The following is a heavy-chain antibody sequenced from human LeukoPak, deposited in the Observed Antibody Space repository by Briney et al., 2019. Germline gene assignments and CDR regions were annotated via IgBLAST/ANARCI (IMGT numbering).Heavy chain of an antibody. V-gene: IGHV1-24*01. CDR2: FDPEDGET. Sequence: GASVKVSCRVSGYTLTELSMHWVRQAPGKGLEWMGGFDPEDGETIYAQKFQGRVTMTEDTSTDTAYMELSSLRSEDTAVYYCATPIAAAGNWFDPWGQGTLVTVSS. D-gene: IGHD6-13*01. CDR3: ATPIAAAGNWFDP. CDR1: GYTLTELS. J-gene: IGHJ5*02.